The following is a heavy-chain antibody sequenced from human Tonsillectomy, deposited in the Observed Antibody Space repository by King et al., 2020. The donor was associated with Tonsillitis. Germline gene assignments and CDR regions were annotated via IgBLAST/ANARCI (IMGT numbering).Heavy chain of an antibody. D-gene: IGHD5-24*01. CDR1: GFTFSTYG. J-gene: IGHJ4*02. Sequence: VQLVESGGGVVQPGRSLRLSCAASGFTFSTYGMHWVRRAPGKGLEWVAVTSYDGSRRYYADSVKGRFTISRDNSKNTLYLQMNSLRADDTAVYYCARDWVRVEMATGGQGTLVTVPS. CDR2: TSYDGSRR. CDR3: ARDWVRVEMAT. V-gene: IGHV3-33*05.